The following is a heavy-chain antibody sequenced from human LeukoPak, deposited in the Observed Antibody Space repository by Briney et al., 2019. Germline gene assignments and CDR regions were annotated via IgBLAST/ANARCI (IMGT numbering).Heavy chain of an antibody. V-gene: IGHV3-23*01. Sequence: PGGSLRLSCAASGFTFSSYSMNWVRQAPGKGLEWVSAISGSGGSTYYADSVKGRFTISRDNSKNTLYLQMNSLRAEDTAVYYCASSGWYGNYFDYWGQGTLVTVSS. D-gene: IGHD6-19*01. CDR1: GFTFSSYS. CDR2: ISGSGGST. CDR3: ASSGWYGNYFDY. J-gene: IGHJ4*02.